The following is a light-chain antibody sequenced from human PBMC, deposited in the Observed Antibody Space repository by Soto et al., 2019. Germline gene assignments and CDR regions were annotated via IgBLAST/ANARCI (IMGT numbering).Light chain of an antibody. CDR3: QQYYNTPYT. V-gene: IGKV4-1*01. J-gene: IGKJ2*01. CDR1: QSVLYSSNNKNY. CDR2: WAS. Sequence: DIVMTQSPDLAVSLGERATVNCKSSQSVLYSSNNKNYLAWYQQKPGQPPKLLIYWASTRESGVPDRLSGSGSGTDFTLTISSLQAEDGAVYYCQQYYNTPYTCGQGTKLEIK.